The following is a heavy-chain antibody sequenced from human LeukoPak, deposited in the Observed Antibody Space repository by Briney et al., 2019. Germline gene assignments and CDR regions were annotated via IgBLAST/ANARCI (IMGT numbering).Heavy chain of an antibody. CDR3: ARESGAAIIGQMLNY. CDR2: IQYDGSEI. V-gene: IGHV3-30*02. J-gene: IGHJ4*02. D-gene: IGHD3-10*02. CDR1: GLMFSTSG. Sequence: PGGSLRLSCAASGLMFSTSGMHWVRQAPGKGLEWVAFIQYDGSEIYYADSLKGRFTISRDNSKNTLYLQMNSLRAEDTAVFYCARESGAAIIGQMLNYWGQGTLVTVSS.